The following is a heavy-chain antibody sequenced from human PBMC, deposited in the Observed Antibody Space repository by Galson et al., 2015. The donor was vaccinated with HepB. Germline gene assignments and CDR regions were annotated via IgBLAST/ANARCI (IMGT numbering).Heavy chain of an antibody. D-gene: IGHD6-19*01. J-gene: IGHJ4*02. CDR3: ARGSRAVAGTGY. CDR2: ISSSSSYT. Sequence: SLRLSCAASGFTFSDYYMSWIRQAPGKGLEWVSYISSSSSYTNYADSVKGRFTISRDNAKNSLYLQMNSLRAEDTAVYYCARGSRAVAGTGYWGQGTLVTVSS. V-gene: IGHV3-11*06. CDR1: GFTFSDYY.